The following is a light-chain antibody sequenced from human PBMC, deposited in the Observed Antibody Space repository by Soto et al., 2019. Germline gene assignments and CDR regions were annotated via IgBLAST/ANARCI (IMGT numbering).Light chain of an antibody. CDR3: QSYDSGLSSRI. J-gene: IGLJ2*01. CDR2: RNS. Sequence: QSVLTQPPSVSGAPGQRVTISCTGSSSSIGAGYDVNWYQQLPGAAPRLLIYRNSDRPSGVPDRFSGSKSGTSASLAITGLQAEDEADYYCQSYDSGLSSRIFGGGTKLTVL. V-gene: IGLV1-40*01. CDR1: SSSIGAGYD.